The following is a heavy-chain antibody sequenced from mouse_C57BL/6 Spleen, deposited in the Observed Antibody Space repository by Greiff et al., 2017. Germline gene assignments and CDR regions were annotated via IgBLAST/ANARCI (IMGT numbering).Heavy chain of an antibody. CDR1: GYTFTSYW. CDR2: IHPNSGST. D-gene: IGHD2-4*01. V-gene: IGHV1-64*01. CDR3: ARSRLRRDYAMDY. Sequence: QVQLQQSGAELVKPGASVKLSCKASGYTFTSYWMHWVKQRPGQGLEWIGMIHPNSGSTNYNEKFKSKATLTVDKSSSTAYMQLSSLTSEDSAVYYCARSRLRRDYAMDYWGQGTSVTVSS. J-gene: IGHJ4*01.